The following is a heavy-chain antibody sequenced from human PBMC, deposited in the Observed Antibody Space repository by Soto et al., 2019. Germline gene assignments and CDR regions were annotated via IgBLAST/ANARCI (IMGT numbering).Heavy chain of an antibody. CDR3: ARLVQQWLVERWFDP. J-gene: IGHJ5*02. Sequence: KQSQTLSLTCTVSGGSISSSSYYWGWIRQPPGKGLEWIGSIYYSGSTYYNPSLKSRVTISVDTSKNQFSLKLSSVTAADTAVYYCARLVQQWLVERWFDPWGQGTLVTVSS. CDR2: IYYSGST. CDR1: GGSISSSSYY. D-gene: IGHD6-19*01. V-gene: IGHV4-39*01.